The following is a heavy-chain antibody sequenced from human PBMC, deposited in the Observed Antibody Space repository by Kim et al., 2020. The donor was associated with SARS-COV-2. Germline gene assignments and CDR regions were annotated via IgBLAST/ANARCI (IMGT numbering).Heavy chain of an antibody. J-gene: IGHJ4*02. CDR3: ARIRIAAAGTGDY. CDR1: GGSFSGYY. D-gene: IGHD6-13*01. V-gene: IGHV4-34*01. CDR2: INHSGST. Sequence: SETLSLTCAVYGGSFSGYYWSWIRQPPGKGLEWIGEINHSGSTNYNPSLKSRVTISVDTSKNQFSLKLSSVTAADTAVYYCARIRIAAAGTGDYWGQGT.